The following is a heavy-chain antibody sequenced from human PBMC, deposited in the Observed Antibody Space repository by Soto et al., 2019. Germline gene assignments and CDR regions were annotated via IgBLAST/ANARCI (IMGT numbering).Heavy chain of an antibody. V-gene: IGHV3-23*01. J-gene: IGHJ4*02. D-gene: IGHD3-10*01. CDR2: ISGGGDIT. Sequence: GGSLRLSCAVSGFTFSNYAMSWVRRAPGKGLEWVSVISGGGDITYYADSVKGRFTISRDNSKNTLYLQMNSLGADDTAVYYCAKDPMVRGVLPYHFDYWGKGTLVTVSS. CDR1: GFTFSNYA. CDR3: AKDPMVRGVLPYHFDY.